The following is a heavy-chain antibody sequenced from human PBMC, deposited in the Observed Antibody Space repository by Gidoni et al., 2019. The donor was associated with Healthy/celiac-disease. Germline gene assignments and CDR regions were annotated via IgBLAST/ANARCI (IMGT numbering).Heavy chain of an antibody. V-gene: IGHV3-9*01. CDR3: AKGWSSSGWYLFDY. J-gene: IGHJ4*02. Sequence: EVQLVESGGGLVQPGRSLRLSCAASGFTFDDYAMHWVRQAPGKGLEWVSGISWNSGSIGYADSVKGRFTISRDNAKNSLYLQMNSLRAEDTALYYCAKGWSSSGWYLFDYWGQGTLVTVSS. CDR1: GFTFDDYA. CDR2: ISWNSGSI. D-gene: IGHD6-19*01.